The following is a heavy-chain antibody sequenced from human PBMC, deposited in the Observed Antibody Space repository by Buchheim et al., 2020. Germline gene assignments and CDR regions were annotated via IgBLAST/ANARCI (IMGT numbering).Heavy chain of an antibody. CDR3: ARVSGTTPGWDDAFDI. CDR1: GGSVSSGRYY. Sequence: QVQLQESGPGLVKPSETLSLTCTVSGGSVSSGRYYWSWIRQPPGKGLEWIGYINYSGSTNYNPSLKSRVTISVDTSTNQFSLKLSSVTAADTAVYYCARVSGTTPGWDDAFDIWGQGT. D-gene: IGHD1-1*01. CDR2: INYSGST. V-gene: IGHV4-61*01. J-gene: IGHJ3*02.